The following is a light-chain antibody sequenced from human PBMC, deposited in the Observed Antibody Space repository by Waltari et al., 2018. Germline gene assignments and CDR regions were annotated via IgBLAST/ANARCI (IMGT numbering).Light chain of an antibody. J-gene: IGKJ2*01. CDR3: QQYHSYLYT. Sequence: DIQMTQSPSTLSASVGDRVTITCRASQTISSWLAWYQQKPGKAPKLLIYKASTLESGVPSRFSGSGSATEFTLTISSLQPDDFATYYCQQYHSYLYTFGQGTRLEI. CDR2: KAS. CDR1: QTISSW. V-gene: IGKV1-5*03.